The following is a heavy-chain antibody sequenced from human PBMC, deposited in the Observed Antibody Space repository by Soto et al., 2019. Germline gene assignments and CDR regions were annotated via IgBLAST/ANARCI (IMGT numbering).Heavy chain of an antibody. Sequence: AASVKVSCKASGYTFSSYYINWVRQAPGQGLEWLGIINPSGGYTTYAQRFLGRVTMTSDTSTSTVHMELSSLRSEDTAVYYCARESAAAGNAWFDPWGQGTLVTVSS. D-gene: IGHD6-13*01. V-gene: IGHV1-46*01. CDR2: INPSGGYT. CDR3: ARESAAAGNAWFDP. CDR1: GYTFSSYY. J-gene: IGHJ5*02.